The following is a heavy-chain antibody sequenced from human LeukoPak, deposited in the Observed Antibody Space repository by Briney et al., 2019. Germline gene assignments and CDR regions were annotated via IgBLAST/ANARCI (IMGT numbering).Heavy chain of an antibody. J-gene: IGHJ4*02. CDR1: GFTFSSYW. D-gene: IGHD3-3*01. CDR3: ARDNSDFWSGYYPSVDY. CDR2: IKQDGSEK. V-gene: IGHV3-7*03. Sequence: GSLRLSCTASGFTFSSYWMSWVRQAPGKGLEWVANIKQDGSEKYYVDSVKGRFTISRDNAKNSLYLQMNSLRAEGTAVYYCARDNSDFWSGYYPSVDYWGQGTLVTVSS.